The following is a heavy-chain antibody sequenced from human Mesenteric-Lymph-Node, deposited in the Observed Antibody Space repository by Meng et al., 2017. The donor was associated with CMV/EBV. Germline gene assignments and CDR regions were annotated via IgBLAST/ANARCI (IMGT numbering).Heavy chain of an antibody. D-gene: IGHD3-10*02. J-gene: IGHJ6*01. CDR3: SMCLVLSRRLCPYYYY. V-gene: IGHV4-39*07. CDR1: GGSITSSSYY. CDR2: IYYSGST. Sequence: SETLSLTCTVSGGSITSSSYYWGWIRQPPGKGLEWIGSIYYSGSTYYNPSLKSRVTISVDTSKKQISLKLSSLTSAATAVDYCSMCLVLSRRLCPYYYY.